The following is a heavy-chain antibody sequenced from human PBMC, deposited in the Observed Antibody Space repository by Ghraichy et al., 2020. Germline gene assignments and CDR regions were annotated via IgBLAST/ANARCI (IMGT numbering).Heavy chain of an antibody. CDR2: ISWNSGSI. D-gene: IGHD3-22*01. CDR1: GFTFDDYA. Sequence: LSLTCAASGFTFDDYAMHWVRQAPGKGLEWVSGISWNSGSIGYADSVKGRFTISRDNAKNSLYLQMNSLRAEDTALYYCARSYDSSGSGGLDYWGQGTLVTVSS. V-gene: IGHV3-9*01. CDR3: ARSYDSSGSGGLDY. J-gene: IGHJ4*02.